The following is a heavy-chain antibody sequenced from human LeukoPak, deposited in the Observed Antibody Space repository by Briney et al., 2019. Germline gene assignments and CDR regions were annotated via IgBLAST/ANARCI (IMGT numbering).Heavy chain of an antibody. CDR2: INHSGST. V-gene: IGHV4-34*01. D-gene: IGHD3-3*01. CDR3: ARGPTEYYDFWSGYSADY. J-gene: IGHJ4*02. CDR1: GGSFSGYY. Sequence: PSETLSLTCALYGGSFSGYYWSWIRQPPRKGLEWSGEINHSGSTNYNPSLTSRVTISVDTSKNQFSLKLSSVTAADTAVYYSARGPTEYYDFWSGYSADYWGQGTLVTVSS.